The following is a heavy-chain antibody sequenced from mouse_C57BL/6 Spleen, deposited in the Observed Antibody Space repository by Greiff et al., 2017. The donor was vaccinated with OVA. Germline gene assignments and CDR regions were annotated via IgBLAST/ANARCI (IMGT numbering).Heavy chain of an antibody. V-gene: IGHV1-64*01. Sequence: QVQLQQPGAELVKPGASVKLSCKASGYTFTSYWMHWVKQRPGQGLEWIGMIHPNSGSTNYNEKFKSKATLTVDKSSSTAYMQLSSLTSEDSAVDYCARDSSGYGRFAYWGQGTLVTVSA. CDR2: IHPNSGST. J-gene: IGHJ3*01. CDR1: GYTFTSYW. D-gene: IGHD3-2*02. CDR3: ARDSSGYGRFAY.